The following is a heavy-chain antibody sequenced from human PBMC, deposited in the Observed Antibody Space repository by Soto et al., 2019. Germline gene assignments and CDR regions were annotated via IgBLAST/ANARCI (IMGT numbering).Heavy chain of an antibody. V-gene: IGHV3-48*02. CDR1: GFSFGSYS. D-gene: IGHD2-2*01. CDR2: ISGRGTTT. J-gene: IGHJ6*02. Sequence: PGGSLRLSCEASGFSFGSYSMNWVRQAPGKGLEWVSFISGRGTTTYYADSVRGRFTVSRDNAKNSLSLEVNSLRDEDTAVYYCASLGYCSSATCKYYFYYYGMDVWGQGTTVTVSS. CDR3: ASLGYCSSATCKYYFYYYGMDV.